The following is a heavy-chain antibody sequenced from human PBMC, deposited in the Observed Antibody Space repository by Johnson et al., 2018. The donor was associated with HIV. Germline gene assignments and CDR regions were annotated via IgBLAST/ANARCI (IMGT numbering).Heavy chain of an antibody. D-gene: IGHD1-26*01. J-gene: IGHJ3*02. Sequence: QVQLVESGGGVVQPGKSLRLSCAVSGFTFSSYAMVRQAPGKGLEWVAVISYDGSNKYYADSVKGRLTISRDNSKNTLYLQMNSLRAEDTAVYYCAKWGSMRATSAFDIWGQGTMVTVSS. CDR1: GFTFSSYA. CDR2: ISYDGSNK. CDR3: AKWGSMRATSAFDI. V-gene: IGHV3-30*18.